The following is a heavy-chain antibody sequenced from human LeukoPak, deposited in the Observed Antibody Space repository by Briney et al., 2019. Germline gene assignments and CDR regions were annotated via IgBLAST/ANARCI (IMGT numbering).Heavy chain of an antibody. CDR3: VREDTPATANY. J-gene: IGHJ4*02. Sequence: GGSLRLSCAASGFNFANHAMSWVRQTAGKGLEWVSAISGGGDITYYADSVTGRFTISRDNSKDTLFLQMHSLRPGDTAVYYCVREDTPATANYWGQGTLVTIPS. D-gene: IGHD2-21*02. CDR2: ISGGGDIT. V-gene: IGHV3-23*01. CDR1: GFNFANHA.